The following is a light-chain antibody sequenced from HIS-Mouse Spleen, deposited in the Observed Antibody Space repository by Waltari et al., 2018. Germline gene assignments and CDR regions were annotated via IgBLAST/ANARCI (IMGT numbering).Light chain of an antibody. CDR3: QQYGSSPWT. CDR1: QSVSSSY. CDR2: GAS. Sequence: EIVLTQSPGTLSLSPGERATLSCRASQSVSSSYLAWYQQTPGQAPRPLLYGASRRATGIPDRFSGSGSGTDFTLTISRLEPEDFAVYYCQQYGSSPWTFGQGTKVEIK. J-gene: IGKJ1*01. V-gene: IGKV3-20*01.